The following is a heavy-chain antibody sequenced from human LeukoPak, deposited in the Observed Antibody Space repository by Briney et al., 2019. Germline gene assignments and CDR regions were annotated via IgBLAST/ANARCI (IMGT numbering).Heavy chain of an antibody. CDR1: GGSFSGYY. CDR2: INHSGST. V-gene: IGHV4-34*01. CDR3: ARGRLLLWFGELNWFDP. Sequence: TSQTLSLTCAVYGGSFSGYYWSWIRQPPGKGLEWIGEINHSGSTNYNPSLKSRVTISVDTSKNQFSLKLSSVTAADTAVYYCARGRLLLWFGELNWFDPWGQGTLVTVSS. J-gene: IGHJ5*02. D-gene: IGHD3-10*01.